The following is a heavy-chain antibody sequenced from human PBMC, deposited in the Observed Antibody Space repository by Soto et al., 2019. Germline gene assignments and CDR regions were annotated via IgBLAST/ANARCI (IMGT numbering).Heavy chain of an antibody. D-gene: IGHD3-3*01. Sequence: LGRTYYRSKWYNDYAVSVKSRITINPDTSNNQFSLQLNSVTPEDTAVYYCARVTIFGVVITNGRYYYGMDVWGQRTTVTVSS. V-gene: IGHV6-1*01. CDR2: TYYRSKWYN. J-gene: IGHJ6*02. CDR3: ARVTIFGVVITNGRYYYGMDV.